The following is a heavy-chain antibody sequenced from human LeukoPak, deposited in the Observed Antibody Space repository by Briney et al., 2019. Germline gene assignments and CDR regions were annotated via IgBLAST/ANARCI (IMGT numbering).Heavy chain of an antibody. V-gene: IGHV3-64*01. Sequence: GGSLRLSCAASGFTFSTYAMHWVRQAPGKGLEYVSSITSNGGTTYYGISVKDRFTISRNNSKNTLYLQMGSLRAEDTAVYYCARDLTGVGDYWGQGTLVTVSS. D-gene: IGHD3-9*01. J-gene: IGHJ4*02. CDR2: ITSNGGTT. CDR3: ARDLTGVGDY. CDR1: GFTFSTYA.